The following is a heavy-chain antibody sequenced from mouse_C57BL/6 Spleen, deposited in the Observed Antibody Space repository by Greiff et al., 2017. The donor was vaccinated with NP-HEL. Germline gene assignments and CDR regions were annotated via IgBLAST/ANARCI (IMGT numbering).Heavy chain of an antibody. CDR2: IYPGDGDT. J-gene: IGHJ2*01. D-gene: IGHD2-5*01. Sequence: VQLQQPGAELVKPGASVKMSCKASGYTFTSYWITWVKQRPGQGLEWIGDIYPGDGDTNYNGKFKGKATLTADKSSSTAYMQLSSLTSEDSAVYFCARRYSNYGHYFDYWGQGTTLTVSS. CDR3: ARRYSNYGHYFDY. V-gene: IGHV1-55*01. CDR1: GYTFTSYW.